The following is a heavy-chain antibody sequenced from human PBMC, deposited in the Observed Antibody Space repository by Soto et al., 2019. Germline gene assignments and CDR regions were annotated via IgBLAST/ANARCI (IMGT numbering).Heavy chain of an antibody. CDR3: ARDSRDDILTGYYKPLDY. Sequence: ASVKVSCKASGYTFTSYGISWVRQAPGQGLEWMGWISAYNGNTNYAQKLQGRVTMTTDTSTSTAYMELRSLRSDDTAVYYCARDSRDDILTGYYKPLDYWGQGTLVTVSS. D-gene: IGHD3-9*01. J-gene: IGHJ4*02. CDR2: ISAYNGNT. V-gene: IGHV1-18*01. CDR1: GYTFTSYG.